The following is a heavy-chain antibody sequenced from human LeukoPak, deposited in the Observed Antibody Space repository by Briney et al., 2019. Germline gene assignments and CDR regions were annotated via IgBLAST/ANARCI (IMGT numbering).Heavy chain of an antibody. Sequence: ASVKVSCKASGYTFTGYYMHWVRQAPGQGLEWMGWINPNSGGTNYAQKFQGRVTMTRDTSISTAYMELSRLRSDDTAVYYCARSDIVVVQSQLSFDYWGQGTLVTVSS. CDR2: INPNSGGT. CDR3: ARSDIVVVQSQLSFDY. D-gene: IGHD2-2*01. V-gene: IGHV1-2*02. CDR1: GYTFTGYY. J-gene: IGHJ4*02.